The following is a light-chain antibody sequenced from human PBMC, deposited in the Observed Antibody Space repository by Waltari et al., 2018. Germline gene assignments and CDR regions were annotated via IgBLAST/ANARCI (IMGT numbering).Light chain of an antibody. Sequence: QSALTQPASVSGSPGQSITISCTGTNSDVGSYNFVSWFQQHPGEAPKLMIYEVTNRPSGVSTRFSGAKSGNTASLIISGLQGEDEADYYCSSYTTSRTYVFGTGTKVTVL. CDR1: NSDVGSYNF. CDR3: SSYTTSRTYV. V-gene: IGLV2-14*01. CDR2: EVT. J-gene: IGLJ1*01.